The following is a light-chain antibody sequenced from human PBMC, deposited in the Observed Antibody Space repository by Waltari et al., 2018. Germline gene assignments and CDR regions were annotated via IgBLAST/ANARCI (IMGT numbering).Light chain of an antibody. J-gene: IGLJ3*02. CDR1: ASNIGGNL. CDR2: RSD. Sequence: QSVLTQPPSASGTPGQRVTIPCSGSASNIGGNLVNWYQQPPGKAPKPLIYRSDQRPSGVPDRFSGSKSGTSASLASSGLQSEDEADYYCASWDDSLNGHWVFGGGTKVTVL. CDR3: ASWDDSLNGHWV. V-gene: IGLV1-44*01.